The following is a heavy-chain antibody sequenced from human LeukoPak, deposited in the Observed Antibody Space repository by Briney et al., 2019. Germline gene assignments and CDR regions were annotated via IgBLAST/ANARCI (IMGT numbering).Heavy chain of an antibody. CDR3: ARDDFNYYYMDV. V-gene: IGHV3-21*01. D-gene: IGHD3/OR15-3a*01. CDR1: GFTFSSYS. J-gene: IGHJ6*03. Sequence: PGGSLRLSCAASGFTFSSYSMNWVRQAPGKGLEWVSSISSSSSYIYYADSVKGRFTISRDNAKNSLYLQMNSLRAEDTAVYYCARDDFNYYYMDVWGKGTTVTVSS. CDR2: ISSSSSYI.